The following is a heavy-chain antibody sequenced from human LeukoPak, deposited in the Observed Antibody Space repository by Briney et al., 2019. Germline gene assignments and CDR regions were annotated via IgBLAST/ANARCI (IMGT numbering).Heavy chain of an antibody. CDR2: ISSSSSYI. Sequence: GGSLGLSCAASGFTFSSYSMNWVRQAPGKGLEWVSSISSSSSYIYYADSVKGRFTISRDNAKNSLYLQMNSLRAEDTAVYYCARDIAAAGYYYYHGMDVWGQGTTVTVSS. V-gene: IGHV3-21*01. J-gene: IGHJ6*02. CDR1: GFTFSSYS. CDR3: ARDIAAAGYYYYHGMDV. D-gene: IGHD6-13*01.